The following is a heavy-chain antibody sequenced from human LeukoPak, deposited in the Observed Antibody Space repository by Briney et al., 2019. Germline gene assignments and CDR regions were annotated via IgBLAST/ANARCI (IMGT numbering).Heavy chain of an antibody. CDR3: ASYYDSSGLDY. CDR1: GFTFSSYA. CDR2: ISYDGSNK. Sequence: GGSLRLSCAASGFTFSSYAMHWVRQAPGKGLEWVAVISYDGSNKYYADSVKGRFTISRDNSKNTLYLQMNSLKASDTAMYYCASYYDSSGLDYWGQGTLVTVSS. J-gene: IGHJ4*02. V-gene: IGHV3-30-3*01. D-gene: IGHD3-22*01.